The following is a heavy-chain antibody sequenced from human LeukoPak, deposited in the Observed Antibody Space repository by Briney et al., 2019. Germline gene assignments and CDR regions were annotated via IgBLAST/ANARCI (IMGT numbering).Heavy chain of an antibody. J-gene: IGHJ3*02. V-gene: IGHV1-69*01. CDR3: ARADSSGWYGDAFDI. CDR2: IIPIFGTA. Sequence: SVKVSCKASGGTFISYAISWVRQAPGQGLEWMGGIIPIFGTANYAQKFQGRVTITADESTSTAYMELSSLRSEDTAVYYCARADSSGWYGDAFDIWGQGTMVTVSS. D-gene: IGHD6-19*01. CDR1: GGTFISYA.